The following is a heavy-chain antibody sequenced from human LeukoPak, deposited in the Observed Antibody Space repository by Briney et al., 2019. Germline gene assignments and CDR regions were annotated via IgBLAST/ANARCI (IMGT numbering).Heavy chain of an antibody. Sequence: PSETLSLTCTVSGYSISTGYYWGWIRQPPGKGLEWIGYAYYSGVNNYSPSLKSRVTLSLDTSKNQFSLKLSSVTAADTAVYYCARLGMVRGVIVPPVWGQGPLVTVSS. D-gene: IGHD3-10*01. J-gene: IGHJ4*02. CDR3: ARLGMVRGVIVPPV. V-gene: IGHV4-61*05. CDR1: GYSISTGYY. CDR2: AYYSGVN.